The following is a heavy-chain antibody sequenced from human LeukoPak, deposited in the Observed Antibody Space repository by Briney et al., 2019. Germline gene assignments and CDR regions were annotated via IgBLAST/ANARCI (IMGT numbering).Heavy chain of an antibody. Sequence: GGSLRLSCAVSGFTFSSYSMNWVRQAPGKGLELVSSISSSSSYIYYADSVKGRFTISRDNAKNSLYLQMNSLRAEDTAVYYCARSYFDIVVVPAGFDPWSQGTLVTVPS. V-gene: IGHV3-21*01. J-gene: IGHJ5*02. CDR1: GFTFSSYS. D-gene: IGHD2-2*01. CDR3: ARSYFDIVVVPAGFDP. CDR2: ISSSSSYI.